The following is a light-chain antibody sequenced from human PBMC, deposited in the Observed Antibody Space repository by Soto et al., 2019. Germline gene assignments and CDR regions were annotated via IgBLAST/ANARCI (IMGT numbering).Light chain of an antibody. Sequence: EVVMTQSPATLSVFPGERVTLSCRASQSVSSSLAWYQQKPGQAPRLLIYSASTRATGIPARFSGSGSGTEFTLTISSLESEDFAVLYCQQYINGYTFGQGTKLEIK. CDR1: QSVSSS. J-gene: IGKJ2*01. CDR3: QQYINGYT. CDR2: SAS. V-gene: IGKV3-15*01.